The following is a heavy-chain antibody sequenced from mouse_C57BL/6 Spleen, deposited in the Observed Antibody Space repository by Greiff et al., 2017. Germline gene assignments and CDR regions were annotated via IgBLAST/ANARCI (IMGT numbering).Heavy chain of an antibody. CDR2: IDPSDSET. D-gene: IGHD1-1*01. Sequence: QVQLQQPGAELVRPGSSVKLSCKASGYTFTSYWMHWVKQRPIQGLEWIGNIDPSDSETHYNQKFKDKATLTVDKSSSTAYMQLSSLTSEDSAVYYGARDYYGSSHYWYFDVWGTGTTVTVSS. J-gene: IGHJ1*03. CDR1: GYTFTSYW. CDR3: ARDYYGSSHYWYFDV. V-gene: IGHV1-52*01.